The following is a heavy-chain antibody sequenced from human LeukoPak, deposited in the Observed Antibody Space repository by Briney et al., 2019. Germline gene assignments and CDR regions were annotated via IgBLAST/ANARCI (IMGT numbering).Heavy chain of an antibody. J-gene: IGHJ4*02. CDR1: GFTLSTYA. V-gene: IGHV3-64D*06. D-gene: IGHD3-16*01. Sequence: GGFLRLSCSASGFTLSTYAMHWVRQAPGKGLEHVSVISGNGGSTYYADSVKGRFTISRDTSKNTLYLQMSSLRLEDTAVYYCANGPPGGGFHYWGQGTLVTVSS. CDR2: ISGNGGST. CDR3: ANGPPGGGFHY.